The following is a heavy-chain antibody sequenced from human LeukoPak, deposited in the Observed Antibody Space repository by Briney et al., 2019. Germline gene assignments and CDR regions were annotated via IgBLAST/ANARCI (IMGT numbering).Heavy chain of an antibody. J-gene: IGHJ4*02. CDR1: GFTFSSYA. CDR3: AKSPPYSSGWYYFDY. V-gene: IGHV3-23*01. CDR2: TSGRGVST. Sequence: GGSLRLSCAASGFTFSSYAMSWVRRASGKGLEWVSATSGRGVSTYYADSVKGRFTISRDNSKNTLYLQMNSLRAEDTAVYYCAKSPPYSSGWYYFDYWGQGTLVTVSS. D-gene: IGHD6-19*01.